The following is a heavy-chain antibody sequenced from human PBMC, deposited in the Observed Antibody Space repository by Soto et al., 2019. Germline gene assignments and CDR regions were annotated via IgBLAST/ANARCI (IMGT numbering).Heavy chain of an antibody. J-gene: IGHJ4*02. V-gene: IGHV3-48*04. D-gene: IGHD7-27*01. Sequence: GGSLRLSCAASGFTFSSYSMNWVRQAPGKGLEWVSYISSSSSTIYYADSVKGRFTISRDNAKNSLYLQMNSLRAEDTAVYYCARDRQSAWRDNWGSPQFFDYWGQGTLVTVSS. CDR3: ARDRQSAWRDNWGSPQFFDY. CDR2: ISSSSSTI. CDR1: GFTFSSYS.